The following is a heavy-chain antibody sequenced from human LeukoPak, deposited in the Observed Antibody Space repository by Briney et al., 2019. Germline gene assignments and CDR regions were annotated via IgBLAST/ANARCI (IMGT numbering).Heavy chain of an antibody. J-gene: IGHJ4*02. CDR3: AKEGLEGYYDSSGYLLD. CDR1: GFTFNSNT. V-gene: IGHV3-30*04. CDR2: ISYDGSNQ. Sequence: CLRLDCASPGFTFNSNTMHWVRQPRGKGLEWVALISYDGSNQYYADSVKGRFTISRDNSKNTLYLQMNSLKAEDTAVYYCAKEGLEGYYDSSGYLLDWGQRTLVTVSS. D-gene: IGHD3-22*01.